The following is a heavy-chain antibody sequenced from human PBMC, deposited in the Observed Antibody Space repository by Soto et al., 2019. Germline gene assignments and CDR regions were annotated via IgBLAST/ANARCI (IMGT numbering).Heavy chain of an antibody. V-gene: IGHV3-30*03. D-gene: IGHD6-25*01. CDR1: GFTFSGYG. Sequence: QVQLVESGGGVVQPGRSLRLSCAASGFTFSGYGMHWVRQAPGKGLEWVAVISNDGSNKYYVDSVKGRFTISRDNSKNTLDLQMNSLRAEDTAVYYCARGGYCGRDGCRGYFDTWGQGTLVTVSS. J-gene: IGHJ5*02. CDR2: ISNDGSNK. CDR3: ARGGYCGRDGCRGYFDT.